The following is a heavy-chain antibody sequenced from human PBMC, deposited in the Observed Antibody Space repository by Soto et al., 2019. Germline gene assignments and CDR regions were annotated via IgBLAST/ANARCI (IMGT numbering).Heavy chain of an antibody. CDR1: GFTFSSYA. J-gene: IGHJ4*02. CDR2: LWYDGSNI. V-gene: IGHV3-33*01. Sequence: QVQLVESGGGVVQPGKSLRLSCTTSGFTFSSYAMHWVRQAPGKGLEWVAVLWYDGSNIQYADSVKGRFTISRDNSKSTVYLQMDSLRAEDTAVYYCARDVNDFWSGYLYWVQGTLVTVSS. CDR3: ARDVNDFWSGYLY. D-gene: IGHD3-3*01.